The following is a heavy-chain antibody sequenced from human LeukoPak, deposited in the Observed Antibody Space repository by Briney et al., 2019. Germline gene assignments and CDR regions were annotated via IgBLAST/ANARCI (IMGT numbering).Heavy chain of an antibody. V-gene: IGHV1-8*01. J-gene: IGHJ6*03. Sequence: GASVKVSCKASGYTFTSYDINWVRQATGQGLEWMGWMNPNSGNTGYAQKFQGRVTMTRNTSISTAYMELSSLRSEDTAVYYCARGMRLRYGDYLYYYYYMDVWGKGTTVTVSS. CDR3: ARGMRLRYGDYLYYYYYMDV. CDR1: GYTFTSYD. D-gene: IGHD4-17*01. CDR2: MNPNSGNT.